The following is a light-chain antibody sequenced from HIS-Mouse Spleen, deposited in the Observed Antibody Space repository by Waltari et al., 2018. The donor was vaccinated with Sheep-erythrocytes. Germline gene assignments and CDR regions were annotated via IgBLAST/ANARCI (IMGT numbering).Light chain of an antibody. J-gene: IGLJ1*01. CDR1: SSDVGGYNY. Sequence: QSALTQPRSVSGSPGQSVTISCTGTSSDVGGYNYVSWYQQHPGKAPKLMIYDVSKRPSGVPDRFSGSKSGNTASLTISGLPAEDEADYYCCSYAGSYNHVFATVTKLTVL. CDR3: CSYAGSYNHV. V-gene: IGLV2-11*01. CDR2: DVS.